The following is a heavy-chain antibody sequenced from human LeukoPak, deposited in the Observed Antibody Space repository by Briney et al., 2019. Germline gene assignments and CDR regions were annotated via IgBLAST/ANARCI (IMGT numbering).Heavy chain of an antibody. CDR1: GFTVSSNY. CDR2: IYSGGIT. J-gene: IGHJ5*02. V-gene: IGHV3-53*01. D-gene: IGHD6-13*01. CDR3: ARTRIAAAIWFDP. Sequence: GGSLRLSCAASGFTVSSNYMSWVRQAPGKGLEWVSVIYSGGITYYADSVKGRFTISRDNSKNTLYLQMNSLRAEDTAVYYCARTRIAAAIWFDPWGQGTLVTVSS.